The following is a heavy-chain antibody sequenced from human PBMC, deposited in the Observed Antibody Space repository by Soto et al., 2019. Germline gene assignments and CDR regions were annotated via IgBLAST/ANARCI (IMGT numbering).Heavy chain of an antibody. CDR3: AKDPVDYYGSGSYYNPYFDY. Sequence: GGSLRLSCAASGFTFSSYAMSWVRQAPGEGLEWGSAISGSGGSKNYADSVKGRFTISRDNSKNTLYLQMNSLRAEDTAVYYCAKDPVDYYGSGSYYNPYFDYWGQGTLVTVSS. CDR2: ISGSGGSK. J-gene: IGHJ4*02. D-gene: IGHD3-10*01. CDR1: GFTFSSYA. V-gene: IGHV3-23*01.